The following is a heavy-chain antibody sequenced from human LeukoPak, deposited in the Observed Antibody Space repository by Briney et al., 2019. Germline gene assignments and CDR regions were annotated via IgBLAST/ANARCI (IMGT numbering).Heavy chain of an antibody. CDR2: INPNSGDT. J-gene: IGHJ4*02. D-gene: IGHD5-24*01. Sequence: ASVKVSCKASGDIFSVFYMHWVRQAPGQGPEWMGWINPNSGDTKYAQKFQGRVTMTRDTSISTAYMELTRLSSDDTALYYCARATEMSASLDYWRQGSLVTVSS. CDR3: ARATEMSASLDY. CDR1: GDIFSVFY. V-gene: IGHV1-2*02.